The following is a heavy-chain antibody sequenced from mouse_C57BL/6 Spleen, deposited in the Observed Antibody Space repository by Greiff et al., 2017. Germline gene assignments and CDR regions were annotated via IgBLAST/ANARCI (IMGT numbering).Heavy chain of an antibody. CDR2: LDPEDGET. CDR1: GFNIKDYY. CDR3: ASRDYYGSTWFAY. D-gene: IGHD1-1*01. V-gene: IGHV14-2*01. Sequence: VHVKQSGAELVKPGASVKLSCTASGFNIKDYYMHWVKQRTEQGLAWIGRLDPEDGETKYAPKFQGKATITADTSSNTAYLQLSSLTSEDTAVYYCASRDYYGSTWFAYWGQGTLVTVSA. J-gene: IGHJ3*01.